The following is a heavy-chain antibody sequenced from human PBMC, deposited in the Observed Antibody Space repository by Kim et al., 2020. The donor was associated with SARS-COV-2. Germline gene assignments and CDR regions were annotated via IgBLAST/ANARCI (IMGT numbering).Heavy chain of an antibody. V-gene: IGHV4-39*07. CDR3: ARARVYCDLDVVVVPAAMSERVCLFDY. D-gene: IGHD2-2*01. J-gene: IGHJ4*02. Sequence: SETLSLTCTVSGGSISSSSYYWGWIRQPPGKGLEWIGSIYYSWSTYYNPSLKSRVTISVDTSKNQFSLTLSSVTAADTAVYYCARARVYCDLDVVVVPAAMSERVCLFDYWGQGTLVPVSS. CDR1: GGSISSSSYY. CDR2: IYYSWST.